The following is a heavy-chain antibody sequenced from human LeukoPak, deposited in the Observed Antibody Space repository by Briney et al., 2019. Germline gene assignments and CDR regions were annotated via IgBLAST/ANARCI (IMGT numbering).Heavy chain of an antibody. CDR1: GGTFSSYA. CDR3: ARGSIVATKYYYYMDV. V-gene: IGHV1-69*13. Sequence: ASVKVSCKASGGTFSSYAISWVRQAPGQGLEWMGGIIPIFGTANYAQKFQGRVTITADESTSTAYMELSSLRSEDTAVYYCARGSIVATKYYYYMDVWGKGTTVTISS. J-gene: IGHJ6*03. CDR2: IIPIFGTA. D-gene: IGHD5-12*01.